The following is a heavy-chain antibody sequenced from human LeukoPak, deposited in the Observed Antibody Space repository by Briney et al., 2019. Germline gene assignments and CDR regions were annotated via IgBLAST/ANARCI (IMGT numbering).Heavy chain of an antibody. CDR1: GFPFSTYA. CDR3: VRSLDY. V-gene: IGHV3-23*01. Sequence: GGSLRLSCAASGFPFSTYAMNWVRQAPGKGLGWVSVITGSGGFTQYADSVKGRFTISRDNSKNTVYLQMNSLRVEDTALYYCVRSLDYWGQGTLVTVSS. J-gene: IGHJ4*02. CDR2: ITGSGGFT.